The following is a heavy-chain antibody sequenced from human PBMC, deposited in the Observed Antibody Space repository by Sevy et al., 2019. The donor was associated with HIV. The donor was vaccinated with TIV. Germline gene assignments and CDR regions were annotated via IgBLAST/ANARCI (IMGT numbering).Heavy chain of an antibody. V-gene: IGHV3-49*04. D-gene: IGHD2-15*01. Sequence: GSLRLSCTASGFTFGDYAMSWVRQAPGKGLEWVGFIRSKAYGGTTEYAASVKGRFTISRDDSKSIAYLQMNSLKTEDTAVYYCTRDIDSCSGGSCYPTYGYWGQGTLVTVSS. CDR2: IRSKAYGGTT. CDR3: TRDIDSCSGGSCYPTYGY. J-gene: IGHJ4*02. CDR1: GFTFGDYA.